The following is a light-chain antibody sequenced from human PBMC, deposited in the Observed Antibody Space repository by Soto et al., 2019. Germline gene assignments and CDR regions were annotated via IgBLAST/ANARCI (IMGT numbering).Light chain of an antibody. CDR1: SGHSSNA. CDR3: QTWGTGIVV. V-gene: IGLV4-69*01. J-gene: IGLJ2*01. Sequence: QAVVTQSPSASASLGASVNLTCTLSSGHSSNAIAWHQQQPEKGPRYLMKLNSDGSHSKGDGIPDRFSGSSSGAERYLTISSLQSEDEADYYFQTWGTGIVVFGGGTKRTVL. CDR2: LNSDGSH.